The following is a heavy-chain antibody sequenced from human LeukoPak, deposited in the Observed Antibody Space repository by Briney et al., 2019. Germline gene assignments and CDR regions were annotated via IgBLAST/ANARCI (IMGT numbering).Heavy chain of an antibody. CDR3: ASLGAYQLRLTPPSYYFDY. V-gene: IGHV3-30*04. Sequence: GGSLRLSCAAPGFTFSSYAMHWVRQAPGKGLEWVAVISYDGSNKYYADSVKGRFPISRDNSKTTLYLQMNSMRAEDTAVYYCASLGAYQLRLTPPSYYFDYWGQGTLVTVSS. CDR1: GFTFSSYA. D-gene: IGHD2-2*01. J-gene: IGHJ4*02. CDR2: ISYDGSNK.